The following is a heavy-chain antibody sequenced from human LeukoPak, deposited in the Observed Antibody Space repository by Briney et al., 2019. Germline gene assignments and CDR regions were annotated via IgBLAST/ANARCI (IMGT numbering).Heavy chain of an antibody. CDR3: VRDGNRGYDMDV. CDR2: INVVNGAI. V-gene: IGHV3-48*01. CDR1: GFTLRYYQ. J-gene: IGHJ6*02. Sequence: GGSLRLSCATSGFTLRYYQMNWVRQAPGKGLEWVSYINVVNGAIYYADSVKGRFTISGDIATNSVYLQMSSLRAEDTALYYCVRDGNRGYDMDVWGQGTAVTVSS. D-gene: IGHD3-10*01.